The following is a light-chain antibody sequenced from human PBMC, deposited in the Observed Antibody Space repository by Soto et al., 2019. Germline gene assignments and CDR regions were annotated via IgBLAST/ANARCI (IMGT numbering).Light chain of an antibody. CDR1: SSNIGSKT. CDR3: AAWDDTLNGWV. J-gene: IGLJ3*02. Sequence: QSVLTQPPSASGTPGQRVTISCSGSSSNIGSKTVNWYQQLPGTAPKVLIYSNNQRPSGVPGRFSGSKSGTSGSLAISGLQSEDEADYYCAAWDDTLNGWVFGGGTKLTVL. CDR2: SNN. V-gene: IGLV1-44*01.